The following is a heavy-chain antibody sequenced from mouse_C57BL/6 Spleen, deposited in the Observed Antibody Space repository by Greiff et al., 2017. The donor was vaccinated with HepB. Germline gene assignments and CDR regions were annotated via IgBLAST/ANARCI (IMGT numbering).Heavy chain of an antibody. V-gene: IGHV1-80*01. CDR2: IYPGDGDT. Sequence: VQLQQSGAELVKPGASVKISCKASGYAFSSYWMNWVKQRPGKGLEWIGQIYPGDGDTNYNGKFKGKATLTADKSSSTAYMQRSSLTSEDSAVYFCARDELGRAWFAYWGQGTLVTVSA. J-gene: IGHJ3*01. CDR3: ARDELGRAWFAY. D-gene: IGHD4-1*01. CDR1: GYAFSSYW.